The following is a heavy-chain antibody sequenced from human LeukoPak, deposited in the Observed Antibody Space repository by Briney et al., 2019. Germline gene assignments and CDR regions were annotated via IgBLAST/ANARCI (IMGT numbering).Heavy chain of an antibody. CDR3: ARGHYGLDV. Sequence: GGSLRLSCAASGFTFSDHYMGWIRQVPGKGLEWVSYISTSGTYTNYADSVKGRFTISRDNAKNSLYLQMNSLRAEDTAVYYCARGHYGLDVWGQGTTVTASS. CDR1: GFTFSDHY. J-gene: IGHJ6*02. CDR2: ISTSGTYT. V-gene: IGHV3-11*03.